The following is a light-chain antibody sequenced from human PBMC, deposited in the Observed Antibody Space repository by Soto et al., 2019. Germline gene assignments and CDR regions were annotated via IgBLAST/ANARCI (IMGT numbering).Light chain of an antibody. CDR1: QNIRSS. V-gene: IGKV3-15*01. CDR2: DAS. CDR3: QQYDIWPPYT. Sequence: EVVMTHAPASLSASPVEMFTPSCRASQNIRSSLAWYQQRPGQAPRLLIYDASTRATGIPPRFSGGGSGTEFTVTISSLQSEDFAIYYCQQYDIWPPYTFGQGTKVDIK. J-gene: IGKJ2*01.